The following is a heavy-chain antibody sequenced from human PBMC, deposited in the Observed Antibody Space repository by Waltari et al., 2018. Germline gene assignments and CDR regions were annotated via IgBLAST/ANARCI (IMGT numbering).Heavy chain of an antibody. CDR2: VQRSGRT. J-gene: IGHJ5*02. CDR3: ARDRGRGIYLDT. Sequence: QLQLPESGPRLVKPSGTLSLTCAVSGDSMSNTDWWSWVRQSPGKGLQWIGQVQRSGRTNYNPSFASRVNISVDTSTNQFSLKVTSATAADTAVYFCARDRGRGIYLDTWGQGTLVTVSP. CDR1: GDSMSNTDW. D-gene: IGHD2-15*01. V-gene: IGHV4-4*02.